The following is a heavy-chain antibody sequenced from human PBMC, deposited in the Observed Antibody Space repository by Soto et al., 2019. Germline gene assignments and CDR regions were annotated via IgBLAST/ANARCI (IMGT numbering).Heavy chain of an antibody. V-gene: IGHV5-10-1*01. J-gene: IGHJ4*02. CDR1: GYGFTNYW. D-gene: IGHD3-22*01. CDR2: IDPSDSYT. CDR3: ARRSGYHDY. Sequence: PGESLKISCKASGYGFTNYWISWVRQMPGKGLEWMGRIDPSDSYTNYSPSFQGHVTISADKSISTAYLQWSSLKASDTAIYYCARRSGYHDYWGQGTLVTVSS.